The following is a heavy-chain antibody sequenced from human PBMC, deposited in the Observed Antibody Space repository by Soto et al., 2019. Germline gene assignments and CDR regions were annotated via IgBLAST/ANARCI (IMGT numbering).Heavy chain of an antibody. Sequence: ASVKVSCKASGYTFTSYGISWVRQAPGQGLDWMGWISAYNGNTNYAQKLQGRVTMTTDTSTSTAYMELRSLRSDDTAVYYCARGVLLWFGELLFLGNMDVWGKGTTVTVSS. J-gene: IGHJ6*03. CDR2: ISAYNGNT. V-gene: IGHV1-18*01. CDR1: GYTFTSYG. CDR3: ARGVLLWFGELLFLGNMDV. D-gene: IGHD3-10*01.